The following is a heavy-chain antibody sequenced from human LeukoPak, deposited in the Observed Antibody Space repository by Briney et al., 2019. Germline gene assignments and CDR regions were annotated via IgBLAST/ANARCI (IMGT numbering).Heavy chain of an antibody. J-gene: IGHJ4*02. CDR2: IKENESET. CDR1: GFNNISTYW. D-gene: IGHD1-20*01. CDR3: ARGRYNWSY. Sequence: GGSLRLSCAASGFNNISTYWITLGRQAAGGGLEWVENIKENESETYSVDSVKVRFHISRDNAKNSLYLQMNNLRAEDTAVYYCARGRYNWSYWGQGTVVTVSS. V-gene: IGHV3-7*05.